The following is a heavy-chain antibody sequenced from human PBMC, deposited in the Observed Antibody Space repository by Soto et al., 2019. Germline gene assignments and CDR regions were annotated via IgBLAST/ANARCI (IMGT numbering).Heavy chain of an antibody. D-gene: IGHD2-2*01. J-gene: IGHJ6*02. Sequence: GGSLRLSCAASGFTFSSYAMHWVRQAPGKGLEWVAVISYDGSNKYYADSVKGRFTISRDNSKNTLYLQMNSLRAEDTAVYYCAREGVWTDCSSTRCYYYGMDVRGQRTRVTVSS. CDR3: AREGVWTDCSSTRCYYYGMDV. V-gene: IGHV3-30-3*01. CDR1: GFTFSSYA. CDR2: ISYDGSNK.